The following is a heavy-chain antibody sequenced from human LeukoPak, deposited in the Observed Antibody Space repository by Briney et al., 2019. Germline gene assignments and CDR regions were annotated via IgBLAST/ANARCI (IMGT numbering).Heavy chain of an antibody. CDR1: GFTFDDYA. CDR2: ISGDGGST. V-gene: IGHV3-43*02. Sequence: GGSLRLSCAASGFTFDDYAMRWVRQGPGKGLEWVSAISGDGGSTYCADSVKGRFTISRDNSKNSLYLQMNSLRTEDTALYYCAKGSSWFDYWGQGTLVTVSS. J-gene: IGHJ4*02. D-gene: IGHD6-13*01. CDR3: AKGSSWFDY.